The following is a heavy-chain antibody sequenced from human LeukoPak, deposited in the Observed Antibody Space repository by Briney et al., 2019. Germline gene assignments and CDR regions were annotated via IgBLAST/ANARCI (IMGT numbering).Heavy chain of an antibody. CDR3: ARDIPLIGHHDAFDI. CDR1: GGSISSGGYY. V-gene: IGHV4-31*03. Sequence: TSETLSLTCTVSGGSISSGGYYWSWIRQHPGKGLEWIGYIYYSGSTYYNPSLKSRVTISVDTSKNQFSLKLSSVTAADTAVYYCARDIPLIGHHDAFDIWGQGTMVTVSS. J-gene: IGHJ3*02. CDR2: IYYSGST.